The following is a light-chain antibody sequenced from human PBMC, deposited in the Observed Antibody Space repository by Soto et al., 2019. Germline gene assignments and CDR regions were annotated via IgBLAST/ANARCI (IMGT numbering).Light chain of an antibody. CDR1: QSVNSNY. CDR2: GAS. V-gene: IGKV3-20*01. CDR3: QQYNNWPPA. Sequence: EIVLTQSPGTLSLSPGERATLSCRASQSVNSNYLAWYQQKPGQAPRLLIYGASRRATGIPDRFSGSGSGTEFTLTISSLQSEDFAVYYCQQYNNWPPAFGQGTKVEIK. J-gene: IGKJ1*01.